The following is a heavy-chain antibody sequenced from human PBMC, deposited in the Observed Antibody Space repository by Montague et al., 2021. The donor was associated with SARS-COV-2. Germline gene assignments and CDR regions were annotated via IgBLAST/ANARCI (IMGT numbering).Heavy chain of an antibody. D-gene: IGHD3-10*01. J-gene: IGHJ4*02. CDR1: GFTFSAYA. CDR2: ISYNSENT. V-gene: IGHV3-9*01. Sequence: SLRLSCAASGFTFSAYAMNWVRQTPGKGLEWVSGISYNSENTGYADSVKGRFTISRDNAKNSLYLQMNSLRTDDTALYYCAKDVYYGSGNYWQAFDYWGQGTLVTVSS. CDR3: AKDVYYGSGNYWQAFDY.